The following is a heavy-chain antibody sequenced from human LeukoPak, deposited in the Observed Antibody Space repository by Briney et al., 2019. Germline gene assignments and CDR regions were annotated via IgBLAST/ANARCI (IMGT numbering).Heavy chain of an antibody. CDR3: ARGMLRGRKAGYCSGGSCYSFADY. Sequence: TSETLSLTCAVYGGSFSGYYWSWIRQPPGKGLEWIGGINHSGSTNYSPSLKSRVTISVDTSKNQFSLKLSSVTAADTAVYYCARGMLRGRKAGYCSGGSCYSFADYWGQGTLVTVSS. CDR2: INHSGST. V-gene: IGHV4-34*01. J-gene: IGHJ4*02. CDR1: GGSFSGYY. D-gene: IGHD2-15*01.